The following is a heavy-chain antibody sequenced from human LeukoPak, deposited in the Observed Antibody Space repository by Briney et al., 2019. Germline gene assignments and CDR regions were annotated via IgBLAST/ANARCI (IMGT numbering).Heavy chain of an antibody. Sequence: GGSLRLSCAASGFTFSSYSMIWVRQAPGKGLELVSFIGGSDGFTYYGDAVKGRLTISRDNSMNTLSLQMNSLRAEDTAVYYCARINDFWSGPTLDVWGQGTTVTVSS. CDR2: IGGSDGFT. CDR3: ARINDFWSGPTLDV. D-gene: IGHD3-3*01. CDR1: GFTFSSYS. J-gene: IGHJ6*02. V-gene: IGHV3-23*01.